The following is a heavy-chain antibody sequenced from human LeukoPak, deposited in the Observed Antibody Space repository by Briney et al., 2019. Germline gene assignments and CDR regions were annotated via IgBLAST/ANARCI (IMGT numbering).Heavy chain of an antibody. CDR2: ISGSGRTI. D-gene: IGHD6-19*01. V-gene: IGHV3-48*03. CDR1: GFTFSSYE. Sequence: VGSLRLSCAASGFTFSSYEMNWVRQAPGKGLAWISYISGSGRTIYYADSVKGRFTISRDNAKNSLYLQMNSLRAEDTAVYYCARSPTGSGWYYFDYWGQGTLVTVSS. CDR3: ARSPTGSGWYYFDY. J-gene: IGHJ4*02.